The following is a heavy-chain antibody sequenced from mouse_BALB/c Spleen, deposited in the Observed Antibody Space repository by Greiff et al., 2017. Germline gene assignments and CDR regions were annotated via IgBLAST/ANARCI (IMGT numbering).Heavy chain of an antibody. CDR3: ARSYDGYYDY. CDR1: GYTFTSYN. V-gene: IGHV1-12*01. Sequence: QVQLQQPGAELVKPGASVKMSCKASGYTFTSYNMHWVKQTPGQGLEWIGAIYPGNGDTSYNQKFKGKATLTADKSSSTAFMHLNSLTSEDSAVYYCARSYDGYYDYWGQGTTRTVSS. CDR2: IYPGNGDT. J-gene: IGHJ2*01. D-gene: IGHD2-3*01.